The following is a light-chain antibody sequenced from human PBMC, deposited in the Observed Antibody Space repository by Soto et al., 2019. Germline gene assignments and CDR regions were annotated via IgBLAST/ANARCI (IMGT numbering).Light chain of an antibody. Sequence: EIVLTQSPATLSLSPGERATLSCRASQSVISYLAWYQQKPGQAPRLLIYGAFNRATGIPARFSGSGSGTDFTLTISSLEPEDSAVYYCQQRNVWPPVTFGQGTRLEIK. CDR3: QQRNVWPPVT. J-gene: IGKJ5*01. CDR1: QSVISY. V-gene: IGKV3-11*01. CDR2: GAF.